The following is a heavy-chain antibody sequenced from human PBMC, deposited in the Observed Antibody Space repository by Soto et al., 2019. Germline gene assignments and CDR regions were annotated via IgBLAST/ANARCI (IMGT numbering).Heavy chain of an antibody. J-gene: IGHJ4*02. CDR2: IYYSGST. CDR1: GGSISSGSYY. V-gene: IGHV4-31*03. Sequence: SLSLPCTVSGGSISSGSYYWSWIRQHPGKGLEWIVYIYYSGSTYYNPSLKSRVTISVDTSKNQFSLKLSSVTAADTAVYYCATVVPAAKYFDDWGQGTLVTVSS. D-gene: IGHD2-2*01. CDR3: ATVVPAAKYFDD.